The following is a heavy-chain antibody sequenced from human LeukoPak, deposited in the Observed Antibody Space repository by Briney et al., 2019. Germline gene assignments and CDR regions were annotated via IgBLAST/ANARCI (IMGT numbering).Heavy chain of an antibody. Sequence: YWGWIRQXPGKGLEWIGSMYYSGSTYSNPSLMSRVTISVDTSKNEFSLKLSPVTAADTAVYYCARLGYSGSYYERAFDIWGQGTMVTVSS. CDR2: MYYSGST. D-gene: IGHD1-26*01. CDR3: ARLGYSGSYYERAFDI. V-gene: IGHV4-39*01. J-gene: IGHJ3*02. CDR1: Y.